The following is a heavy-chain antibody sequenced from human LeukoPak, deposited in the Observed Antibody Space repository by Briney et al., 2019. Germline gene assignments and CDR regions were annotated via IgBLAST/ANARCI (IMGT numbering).Heavy chain of an antibody. J-gene: IGHJ6*02. Sequence: PGGSLRLSCAASGFTFSSYEMNWVRQAPGKGLEWVSYISSSGSTIYYAYSVKGRFTISRDNANNSLYLQMNSLRAEDTAVYYCARPAVFGVVIAPDYYGMDVWGQGTTVTVSS. V-gene: IGHV3-48*03. CDR2: ISSSGSTI. CDR3: ARPAVFGVVIAPDYYGMDV. D-gene: IGHD3-3*01. CDR1: GFTFSSYE.